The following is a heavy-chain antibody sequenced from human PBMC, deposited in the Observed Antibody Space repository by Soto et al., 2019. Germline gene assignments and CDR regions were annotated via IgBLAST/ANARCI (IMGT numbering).Heavy chain of an antibody. J-gene: IGHJ6*02. V-gene: IGHV1-69*12. CDR3: ASDQSTYYDFWSGSPGGMDV. D-gene: IGHD3-3*01. CDR2: IIPIFGTA. CDR1: GGTFSSYA. Sequence: QVQLVQSGAEVKKPGSSVKVSCKASGGTFSSYAISWVRQAPGQGLEWMGGIIPIFGTANYAQKFQGRVTITADESTSTAYMELSSLRSEDTAVYYCASDQSTYYDFWSGSPGGMDVWGQGTTVTVSS.